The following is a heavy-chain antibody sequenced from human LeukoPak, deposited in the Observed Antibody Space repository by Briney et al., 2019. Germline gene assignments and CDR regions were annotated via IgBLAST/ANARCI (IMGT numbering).Heavy chain of an antibody. D-gene: IGHD6-19*01. J-gene: IGHJ2*01. Sequence: SGGSLRLSCPASGFTFSTYAMSWVRQAPGKGLEWVSTISDSGANTYYADSVRGRFTISRDNSKNTLYLQKNSLRADDTAIYYCAKSMTLQWRGFFDLWGRGTHVTVSS. CDR3: AKSMTLQWRGFFDL. CDR2: ISDSGANT. CDR1: GFTFSTYA. V-gene: IGHV3-23*01.